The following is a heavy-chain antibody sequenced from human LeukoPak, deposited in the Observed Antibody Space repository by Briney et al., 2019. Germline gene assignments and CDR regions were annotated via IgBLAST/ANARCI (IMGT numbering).Heavy chain of an antibody. J-gene: IGHJ4*02. CDR2: FHYNGIT. V-gene: IGHV4-59*08. Sequence: PSETLSLTCTVSGSMYNYYWSWIRQPPGKGLVWIGYFHYNGITNYNPSLKSQVTMSLDTSKNQASLKLDCVTAADTAVYYCARHISSGGTYAHFDYWGQGTLVTVSS. CDR1: GSMYNYY. CDR3: ARHISSGGTYAHFDY. D-gene: IGHD1-26*01.